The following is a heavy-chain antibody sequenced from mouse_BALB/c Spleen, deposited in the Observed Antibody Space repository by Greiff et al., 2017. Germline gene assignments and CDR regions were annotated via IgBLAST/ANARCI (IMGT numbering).Heavy chain of an antibody. CDR3: ARREPYDGYYLPY. J-gene: IGHJ3*01. D-gene: IGHD2-3*01. CDR2: INPSSGYT. CDR1: GYTFTSYT. V-gene: IGHV1-4*02. Sequence: VQLQQSAAELARPGASVKMSCKASGYTFTSYTMHWVKQRPGQGLEWIGYINPSSGYTEYNQKFKDKTTLTADKSSSTAYMQLSSLTSEDSAVYYCARREPYDGYYLPYWGQGTLVTVSA.